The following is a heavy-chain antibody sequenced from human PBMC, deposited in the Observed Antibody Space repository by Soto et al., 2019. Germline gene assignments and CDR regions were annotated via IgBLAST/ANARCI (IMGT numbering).Heavy chain of an antibody. D-gene: IGHD3-22*01. Sequence: SVNVSCKASGGTFSSYAISWVRQAPGQGLEWMGGIIPIFGTANYAQKFQGRVTITADESTSTAYMELRSLRSEDTAVYYCAMGDSSGYYKWAIYYYQYGMDFSGTGT. J-gene: IGHJ6*01. CDR3: AMGDSSGYYKWAIYYYQYGMDF. CDR2: IIPIFGTA. CDR1: GGTFSSYA. V-gene: IGHV1-69*13.